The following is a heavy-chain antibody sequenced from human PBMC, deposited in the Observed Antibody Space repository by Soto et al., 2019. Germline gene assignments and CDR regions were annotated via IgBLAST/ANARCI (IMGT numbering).Heavy chain of an antibody. Sequence: ASVKVSCKASGYTFTGYYMHWVRQAPGQGLEWMGWINPNSGGTNYAQKFQGRVTMTRDTSIGTAYMELSRLRSDDTAVYYCARPMVRGVIWYYYGMDVWGQGTTVTVSS. CDR1: GYTFTGYY. J-gene: IGHJ6*02. D-gene: IGHD3-10*01. CDR3: ARPMVRGVIWYYYGMDV. V-gene: IGHV1-2*02. CDR2: INPNSGGT.